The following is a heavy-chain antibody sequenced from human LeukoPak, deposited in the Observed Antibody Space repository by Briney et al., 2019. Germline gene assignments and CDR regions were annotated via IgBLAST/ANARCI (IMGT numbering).Heavy chain of an antibody. J-gene: IGHJ4*02. CDR3: ARPTYSGSYYWFDY. D-gene: IGHD1-26*01. Sequence: SGGSLSLSCAASGFTFSSYGMHWVRQAPGKGLEWVAVIWYDGSNKYYADSVKGRFTISRDNSKNTLYLQMNSLRAEDTAVYYCARPTYSGSYYWFDYWGQGTLVTVSS. V-gene: IGHV3-33*01. CDR1: GFTFSSYG. CDR2: IWYDGSNK.